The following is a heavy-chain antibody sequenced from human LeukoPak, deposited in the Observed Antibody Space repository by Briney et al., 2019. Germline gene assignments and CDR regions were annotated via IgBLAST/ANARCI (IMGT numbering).Heavy chain of an antibody. CDR3: ARWGIVALTTPAFVF. J-gene: IGHJ4*02. Sequence: ASETLSLTCTVSCYSISRGYHWGWIPQPPGQGLGGIWSIYHSGSTYYNPSLKSRVTISVDTSKNQFSLKLSSVTAADTAVYYCARWGIVALTTPAFVFWGQGTMVTVSS. D-gene: IGHD1-14*01. CDR2: IYHSGST. CDR1: CYSISRGYH. V-gene: IGHV4-38-2*02.